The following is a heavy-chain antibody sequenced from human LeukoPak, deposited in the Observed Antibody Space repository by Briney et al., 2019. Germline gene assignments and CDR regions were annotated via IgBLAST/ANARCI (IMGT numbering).Heavy chain of an antibody. V-gene: IGHV4-34*01. J-gene: IGHJ5*02. CDR3: ARRIDYYGSGSYYPYNWFDP. D-gene: IGHD3-10*01. CDR2: INHSGST. CDR1: GGSFSGYY. Sequence: PSETLSLTCAVYGGSFSGYYWSWIRQPPGKGLEWIGEINHSGSTNYNPSLKSRVTISVDTSKNQFSLKLSSVTAADTAVYYCARRIDYYGSGSYYPYNWFDPWGQGTLVTVSS.